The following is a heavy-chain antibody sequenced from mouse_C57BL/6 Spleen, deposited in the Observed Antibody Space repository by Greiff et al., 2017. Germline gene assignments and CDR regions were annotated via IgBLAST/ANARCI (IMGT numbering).Heavy chain of an antibody. J-gene: IGHJ2*01. CDR1: GYTFTSYW. CDR3: ARRTLLGDYFDY. CDR2: IYPSDSET. D-gene: IGHD6-5*01. V-gene: IGHV1-61*01. Sequence: QVQLQQPGAELVRPGSSVKLSCKASGYTFTSYWMDWVKQRPGQGLEWIGNIYPSDSETHYNQKFKDQATLTVDKSSSTAYMQLSSLTSEDSAVDYCARRTLLGDYFDYWGQGTTLTVSS.